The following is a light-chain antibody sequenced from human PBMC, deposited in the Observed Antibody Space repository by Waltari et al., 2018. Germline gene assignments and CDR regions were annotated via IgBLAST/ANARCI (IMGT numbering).Light chain of an antibody. CDR2: DVR. CDR3: SSYTRTTPTTYV. V-gene: IGLV2-14*01. CDR1: SRDIGGYNY. Sequence: QSALTQPASVSGSLGQSITISCTGTSRDIGGYNYVSWPQQHPGKAPKLVIYDVRNRPSGVSHRFSGSKSGSTASLTISGLQAEDEADYFCSSYTRTTPTTYVFGTGTKVTVL. J-gene: IGLJ1*01.